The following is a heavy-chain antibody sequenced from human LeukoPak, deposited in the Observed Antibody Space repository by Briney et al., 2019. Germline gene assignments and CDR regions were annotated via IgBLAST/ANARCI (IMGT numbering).Heavy chain of an antibody. V-gene: IGHV3-74*01. Sequence: GGSLRLSCAASGFTFSSYWMHWVRQPPGKGLVWVSRIDTDGSSATYADSVKGRFTISRDNAKNTVYLQMNSLRVEDTGVYYCASVLTVTFDSWGQGTLVTVSS. J-gene: IGHJ4*02. D-gene: IGHD4-17*01. CDR3: ASVLTVTFDS. CDR1: GFTFSSYW. CDR2: IDTDGSSA.